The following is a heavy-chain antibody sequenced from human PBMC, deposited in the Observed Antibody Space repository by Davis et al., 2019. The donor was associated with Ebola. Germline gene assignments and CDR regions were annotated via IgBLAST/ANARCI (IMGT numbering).Heavy chain of an antibody. Sequence: GESLKISCAASGFTFSSYAMSWVRQAPGKGLEWVSAISGSGGSTYYADSVKGRFTISRDNSKNTLYLQMNSLRAEDTAVYYCARLFGVIPVFDYWGQGTLVTVSS. D-gene: IGHD3-3*01. CDR2: ISGSGGST. V-gene: IGHV3-23*01. CDR1: GFTFSSYA. J-gene: IGHJ4*02. CDR3: ARLFGVIPVFDY.